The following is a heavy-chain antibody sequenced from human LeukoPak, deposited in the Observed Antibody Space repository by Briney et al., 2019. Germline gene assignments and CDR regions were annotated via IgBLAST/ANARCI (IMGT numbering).Heavy chain of an antibody. J-gene: IGHJ6*02. CDR2: IIPIFGTA. V-gene: IGHV1-69*13. CDR1: GGTFSSYA. D-gene: IGHD3-10*01. CDR3: ARKSMRHPMVRGVIRIGYYYYGMDV. Sequence: SVKVSCKASGGTFSSYAISWVRQAPGQGLEWMGGIIPIFGTANYAQKFQGRVTITADESTSTAYMELSSLRSEDTAVYYCARKSMRHPMVRGVIRIGYYYYGMDVWGQGTMVTVSS.